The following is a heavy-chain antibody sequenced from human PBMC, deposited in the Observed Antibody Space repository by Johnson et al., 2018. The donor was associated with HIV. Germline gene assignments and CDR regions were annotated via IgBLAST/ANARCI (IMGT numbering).Heavy chain of an antibody. CDR1: GFTFDDYG. CDR2: INWSGDST. Sequence: VQLVESGGGIVRPGGSLRLSCVASGFTFDDYGMSWVRQGPGKGLEWVTGINWSGDSTEYADSVQGRFTVSRDNAKNSLYLQMNSLRAEDTALYYCAKDHDYYDSSGSILGAFDIWGQGTMVTVSS. D-gene: IGHD3-22*01. CDR3: AKDHDYYDSSGSILGAFDI. V-gene: IGHV3-20*04. J-gene: IGHJ3*02.